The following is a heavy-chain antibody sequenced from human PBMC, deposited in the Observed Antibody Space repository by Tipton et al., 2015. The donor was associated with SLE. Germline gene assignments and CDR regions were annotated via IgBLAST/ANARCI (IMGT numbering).Heavy chain of an antibody. CDR1: GGSIISSGYY. Sequence: TLSLTCTVSGGSIISSGYYWGWVRQSPGKGLEWIGSIYYDGSTYYNAPLKSRLTISVDTSKHQFSLKLSSVTAADTAVYYCARHTTTEWFRLVMGASWFDPWGQGTQVTVSS. CDR3: ARHTTTEWFRLVMGASWFDP. J-gene: IGHJ5*02. CDR2: IYYDGST. V-gene: IGHV4-39*01. D-gene: IGHD6-19*01.